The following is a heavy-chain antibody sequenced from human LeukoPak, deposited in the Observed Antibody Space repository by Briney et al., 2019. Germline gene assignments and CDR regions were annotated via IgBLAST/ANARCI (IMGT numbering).Heavy chain of an antibody. CDR1: GFTFSSYG. Sequence: PGGSLRLSCAASGFTFSSYGMHWVRQAPGKGLEWVAFIRYDGSNKYYADSVKGRFTISRDNSKNTLYLQMNSLRAEDTAVYYCAKGSAGGGYSSGWYFDYWGQGTLVTVSS. D-gene: IGHD6-19*01. CDR3: AKGSAGGGYSSGWYFDY. J-gene: IGHJ4*02. CDR2: IRYDGSNK. V-gene: IGHV3-30*02.